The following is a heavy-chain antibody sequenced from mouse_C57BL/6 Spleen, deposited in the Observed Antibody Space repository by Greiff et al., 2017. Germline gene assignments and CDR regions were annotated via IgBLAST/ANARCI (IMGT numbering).Heavy chain of an antibody. V-gene: IGHV1-64*01. CDR1: GYTFTSYW. Sequence: VQLQQSGAELVKPGASVKLSYKASGYTFTSYWMHWVKQRPGQGLEWIGMIHPNSGSTNYNEKFKSKATLTVDKSSSTAYMQLSSLTSEDSAVYYCATGSPYAMDYWGQGTSVTVSS. CDR3: ATGSPYAMDY. D-gene: IGHD3-3*01. CDR2: IHPNSGST. J-gene: IGHJ4*01.